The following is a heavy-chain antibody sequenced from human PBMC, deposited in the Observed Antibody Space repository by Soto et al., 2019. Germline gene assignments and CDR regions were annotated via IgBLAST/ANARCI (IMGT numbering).Heavy chain of an antibody. CDR3: ASKAACGGDCYAFDS. D-gene: IGHD2-21*02. CDR2: IIPLFVTA. J-gene: IGHJ4*02. Sequence: QVYLVQAGAEVKKPGSSVKISCNASGGIFSSNTINWVRQAAGQGLVWMGGIIPLFVTANYAEKVQGRVTITADKSTKKEYMELTSLRSEDTAVYYCASKAACGGDCYAFDSWGQGTLVTVSS. CDR1: GGIFSSNT. V-gene: IGHV1-69*06.